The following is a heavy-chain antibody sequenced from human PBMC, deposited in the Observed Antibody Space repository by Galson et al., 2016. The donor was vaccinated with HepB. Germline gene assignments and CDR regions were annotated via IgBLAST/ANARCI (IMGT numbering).Heavy chain of an antibody. J-gene: IGHJ4*02. CDR3: TRDYYGSLDH. D-gene: IGHD3-10*01. Sequence: SLRLSCAASGFTFSRIAMHWVRQAPGKGLEWVAYISSSSSYIYYADSVKGRFTISRDNAKNTVHLQMNSLRAEDTAVYYCTRDYYGSLDHWGQGTLVTLSS. CDR1: GFTFSRIA. CDR2: ISSSSSYI. V-gene: IGHV3-21*01.